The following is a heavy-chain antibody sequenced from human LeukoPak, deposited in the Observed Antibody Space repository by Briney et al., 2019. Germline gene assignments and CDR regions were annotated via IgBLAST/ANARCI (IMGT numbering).Heavy chain of an antibody. CDR2: ISTYNSDT. V-gene: IGHV1-18*01. CDR1: GYTFTTYG. D-gene: IGHD2-2*01. CDR3: ALIPYCTTATCYYFDF. Sequence: GASVKVPCKASGYTFTTYGISWVRQAPGQGLEWMGWISTYNSDTNYAQKLQGRVTMTADTSTSTTYMELRSLRSDDTAVYYCALIPYCTTATCYYFDFWGQGTLVTVSS. J-gene: IGHJ4*02.